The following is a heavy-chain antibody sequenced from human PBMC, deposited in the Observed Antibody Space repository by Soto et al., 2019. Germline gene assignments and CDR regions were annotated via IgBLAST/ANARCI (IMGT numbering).Heavy chain of an antibody. CDR3: ARDPLGSNVGFGYYYYGMDV. CDR1: GFTFSSYS. V-gene: IGHV3-21*01. Sequence: PGGSLRLSCAASGFTFSSYSMNWVRQAPGKGLEWVSSISSSSSYIYYADSVKGRFTISRDNAKNSLYLQINSLRAEDTAVYYCARDPLGSNVGFGYYYYGMDVWGQGTTVTVSS. CDR2: ISSSSSYI. J-gene: IGHJ6*02. D-gene: IGHD3-10*01.